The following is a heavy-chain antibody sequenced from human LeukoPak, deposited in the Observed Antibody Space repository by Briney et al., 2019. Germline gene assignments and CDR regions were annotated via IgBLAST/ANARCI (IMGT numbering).Heavy chain of an antibody. V-gene: IGHV3-23*01. CDR2: ISDSGGST. CDR3: AKDLSRVIPATPDY. Sequence: GGSLRLSCATSGFRFDSYAMSWVRQAPGKGLEWVSAISDSGGSTYYADSVKGRFTISRDNSKNTLYLQVNSLRAEDTAVYYCAKDLSRVIPATPDYWGQGTLVTVSS. J-gene: IGHJ4*02. CDR1: GFRFDSYA. D-gene: IGHD2-15*01.